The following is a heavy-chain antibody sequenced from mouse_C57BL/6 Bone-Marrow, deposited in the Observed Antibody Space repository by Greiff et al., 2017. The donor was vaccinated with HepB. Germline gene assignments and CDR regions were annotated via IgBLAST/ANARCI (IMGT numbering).Heavy chain of an antibody. CDR3: ARWRAYYSNHWYFDV. Sequence: QVQLQQSGPELVKPGASVKISCKASGYTFTDYYINWVKQRPGQGLEWIGWIFPGSGSTYYNEKFKGKATLTVDKSSSTAYMLLSSLTSVDSAFYFWARWRAYYSNHWYFDVWGTGTTVTVSS. D-gene: IGHD2-5*01. J-gene: IGHJ1*03. CDR1: GYTFTDYY. V-gene: IGHV1-75*01. CDR2: IFPGSGST.